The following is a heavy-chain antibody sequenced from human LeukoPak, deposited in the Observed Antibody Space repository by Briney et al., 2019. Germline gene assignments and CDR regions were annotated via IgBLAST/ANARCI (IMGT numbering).Heavy chain of an antibody. CDR2: ISYDGSNK. V-gene: IGHV3-30*04. D-gene: IGHD5-12*01. CDR3: AKDRAWGGYDLQSFDY. CDR1: GFTFSSYA. Sequence: GRSLRLSCAAAGFTFSSYAMHWVRQAPGKGLEWVAVISYDGSNKYYADSVKGRFTISRDNSKNTLYLQVNSLRAEDTAVYYCAKDRAWGGYDLQSFDYWGQGTLVTVSS. J-gene: IGHJ4*02.